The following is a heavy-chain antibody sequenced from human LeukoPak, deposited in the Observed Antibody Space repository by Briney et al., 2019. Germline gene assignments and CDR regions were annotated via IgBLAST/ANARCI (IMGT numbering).Heavy chain of an antibody. V-gene: IGHV4-31*03. Sequence: PSETLSLTCTVSGGSISSGGYYWSWIRQHPGKGLEWIGYIYYSGSTYYNPSLKSRVTISVDTSKNQFSLKLSSVPAADTAVYYCARDYDFQDPHYYYYGMDVWGQGTTVTVSS. CDR1: GGSISSGGYY. CDR2: IYYSGST. CDR3: ARDYDFQDPHYYYYGMDV. D-gene: IGHD3-16*01. J-gene: IGHJ6*02.